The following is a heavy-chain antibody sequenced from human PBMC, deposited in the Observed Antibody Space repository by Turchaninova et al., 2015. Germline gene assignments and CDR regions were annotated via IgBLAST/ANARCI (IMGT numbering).Heavy chain of an antibody. J-gene: IGHJ4*02. CDR1: GVIVSSND. CDR2: VYSGSCS. D-gene: IGHD4-17*01. V-gene: IGHV3-53*02. Sequence: EVQLVETGGGVIQPGGSLRLPCAAWGVIVSSNDMSLVRTPPGKVLDWVAGVYSGSCSYYADSVKGRFTISRDNSRNTLYLQMNSLRAEDTAVYYCAREGGQDDYGALAPFDYWGQGTLVTVSS. CDR3: AREGGQDDYGALAPFDY.